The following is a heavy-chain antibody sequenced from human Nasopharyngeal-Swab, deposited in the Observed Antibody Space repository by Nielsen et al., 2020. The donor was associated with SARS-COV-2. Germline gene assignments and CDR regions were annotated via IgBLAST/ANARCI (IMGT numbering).Heavy chain of an antibody. V-gene: IGHV1-24*01. D-gene: IGHD5-18*01. J-gene: IGHJ4*02. CDR1: AYTLIELS. Sequence: ASLKVSCKVSAYTLIELSMHWMRQAPGNGLEWVGGFDPEDGETIYAQKFQGRVTMTEDTSTDTAYMELSSLTSEDTAVYYCTTVAGGYGRFDYWGQGTLVTVSS. CDR2: FDPEDGET. CDR3: TTVAGGYGRFDY.